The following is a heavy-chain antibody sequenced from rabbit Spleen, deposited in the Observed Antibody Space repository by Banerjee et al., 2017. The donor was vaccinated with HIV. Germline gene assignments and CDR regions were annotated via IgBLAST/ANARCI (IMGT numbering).Heavy chain of an antibody. V-gene: IGHV1S40*01. CDR2: IGAGVSSTT. CDR3: ARDAGTSFSTYGMDL. J-gene: IGHJ6*01. D-gene: IGHD8-1*01. Sequence: QSLEESGGGLVQPEGSLALTCKASGFSFSYSDYMCWVRQPPGKGPEWIACIGAGVSSTTYYATWAKGRFTISKTSSTTVTLQMTSLTAADTATYFCARDAGTSFSTYGMDLWGPGTLVTVS. CDR1: GFSFSYSDY.